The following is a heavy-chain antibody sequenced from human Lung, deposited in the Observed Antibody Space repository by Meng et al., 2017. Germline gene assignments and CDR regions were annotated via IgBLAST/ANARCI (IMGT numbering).Heavy chain of an antibody. Sequence: QGHPQPWGDGLVKPSETLPLPCVFSCGSFSDYYWSWIRQPPGKGLEWIGEINHSGSTNYNPSLESRATISVDTSQNNLSLKLSSVTAADSAVYYCARGPTTMAHDFDYWGQGTLVTVSS. CDR1: CGSFSDYY. CDR2: INHSGST. J-gene: IGHJ4*02. V-gene: IGHV4-34*01. D-gene: IGHD4-11*01. CDR3: ARGPTTMAHDFDY.